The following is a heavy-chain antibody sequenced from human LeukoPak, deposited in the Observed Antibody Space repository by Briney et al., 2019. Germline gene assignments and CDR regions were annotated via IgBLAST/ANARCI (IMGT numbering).Heavy chain of an antibody. D-gene: IGHD3-22*01. V-gene: IGHV3-9*01. CDR1: GFTFDDYA. CDR2: ISWNSGSI. CDR3: AKADSSGYRAAGFDY. Sequence: GRSLRLSCAASGFTFDDYAMHWVRQAPGKGLEWVSGISWNSGSIGYADSVKGRFTISRDNAKNSLYLQMNSLRAEDTALYYCAKADSSGYRAAGFDYWGQGTLVTVSS. J-gene: IGHJ4*02.